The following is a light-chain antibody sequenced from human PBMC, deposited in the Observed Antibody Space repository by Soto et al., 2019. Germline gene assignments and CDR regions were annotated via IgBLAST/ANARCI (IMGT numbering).Light chain of an antibody. J-gene: IGKJ1*01. CDR1: QSVSNN. Sequence: EIVMTQSPAILSVSPGDRATLSCRAGQSVSNNLAWYQQKPGQTPRLLIYGASSRATGTPDRFSGSGSGTDFTLTINRLEPEDFALYYCQQYGSSPPTFGQGTKVDIK. CDR2: GAS. V-gene: IGKV3-20*01. CDR3: QQYGSSPPT.